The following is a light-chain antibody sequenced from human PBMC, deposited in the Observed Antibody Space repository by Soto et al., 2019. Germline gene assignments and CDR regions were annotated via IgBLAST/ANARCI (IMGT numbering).Light chain of an antibody. Sequence: QSALSQPASVSGSPGQSITISCTGTSSDIGGYNYVSWYQQHPGTAPKLMIYDVINRPSGVSSRFSGSKSGNTASLTISGLQAEDEADYYCGSYTSTNTLVFGGGTKVTVL. CDR1: SSDIGGYNY. CDR3: GSYTSTNTLV. J-gene: IGLJ3*02. CDR2: DVI. V-gene: IGLV2-14*03.